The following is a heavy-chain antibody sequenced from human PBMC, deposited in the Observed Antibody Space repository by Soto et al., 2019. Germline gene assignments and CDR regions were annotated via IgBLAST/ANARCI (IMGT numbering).Heavy chain of an antibody. CDR2: IYYSGST. V-gene: IGHV4-31*03. CDR1: GGSISSGGYY. Sequence: QVQLQESGPGLVKPSQTLSLTCTVSGGSISSGGYYWSWIRQHPGKGLEWIAYIYYSGSTYYNPSLMTRVTISVDTSKNQFSLKLSSVTAADTAVYYCAREYRPTGSWFDPWGQGTLVTVSS. CDR3: AREYRPTGSWFDP. D-gene: IGHD3-10*01. J-gene: IGHJ5*02.